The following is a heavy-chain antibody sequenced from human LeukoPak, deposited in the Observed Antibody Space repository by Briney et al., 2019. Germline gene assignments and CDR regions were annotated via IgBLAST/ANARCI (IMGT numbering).Heavy chain of an antibody. CDR3: TTETVSYSSGWYHFGY. J-gene: IGHJ4*02. CDR1: GITFSNAW. V-gene: IGHV3-15*01. CDR2: IKSKTDGGTT. D-gene: IGHD6-19*01. Sequence: GGSLRLSCAASGITFSNAWTSWVRQAPGKGLEWVGRIKSKTDGGTTDYAAPVKGRFTISRDDSKNTLYLQMNSLKTEDTAVYYCTTETVSYSSGWYHFGYWGQGTLVTVSS.